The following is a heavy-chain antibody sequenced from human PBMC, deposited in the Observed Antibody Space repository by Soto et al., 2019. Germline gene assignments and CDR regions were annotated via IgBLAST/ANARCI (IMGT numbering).Heavy chain of an antibody. V-gene: IGHV4-39*01. J-gene: IGHJ6*02. CDR2: IYYSGST. CDR1: GVSISSSSYY. Sequence: SSETLSLTCTVSGVSISSSSYYWGWIRQPPGKGLEWIGSIYYSGSTYYNPSLKSRVTISVDTSKNQFSLKLSSVTAADTAVYYCATKTGGGWEDGMDVWGQGTTVTVSS. CDR3: ATKTGGGWEDGMDV. D-gene: IGHD6-19*01.